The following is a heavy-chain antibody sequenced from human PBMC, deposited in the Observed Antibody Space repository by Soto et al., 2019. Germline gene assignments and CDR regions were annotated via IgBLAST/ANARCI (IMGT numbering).Heavy chain of an antibody. CDR3: ARYSGYDPNRAMPGGYYFDY. J-gene: IGHJ4*02. D-gene: IGHD5-12*01. V-gene: IGHV5-51*01. Sequence: EVQLVQSGAEVKKPGESLKISCRGFGYSFTTYWIGWVRQMPGKGLEWMGIIYPGDSGTRYSPSFQGQVTFSADKSISTAYMQWSSLKASDTAMYYCARYSGYDPNRAMPGGYYFDYWALGILVTVSS. CDR1: GYSFTTYW. CDR2: IYPGDSGT.